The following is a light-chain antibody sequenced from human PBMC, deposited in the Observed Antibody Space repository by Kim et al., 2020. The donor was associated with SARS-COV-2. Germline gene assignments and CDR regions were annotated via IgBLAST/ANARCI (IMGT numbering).Light chain of an antibody. Sequence: ETVLTQSPATLSLSPGERATLSCRTSQSVSRYLAWYQQKPGQAPRLLIYDASNRATGIPARFTGSGSGTDFTLTISSLEPEDFAVYYCQQRGNWPLTFGGGTKVDIK. J-gene: IGKJ4*01. V-gene: IGKV3-11*01. CDR1: QSVSRY. CDR3: QQRGNWPLT. CDR2: DAS.